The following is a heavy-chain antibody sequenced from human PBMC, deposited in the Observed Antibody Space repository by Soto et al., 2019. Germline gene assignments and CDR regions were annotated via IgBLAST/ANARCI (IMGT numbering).Heavy chain of an antibody. CDR1: GGSISGYF. Sequence: SETLSLTCTVSGGSISGYFWSWIRQPPGKGLEWIGYIYYTGSTNYNPSLKSRVTISVDTSKNQFSLKLSSVTAADTAVYYCARVGGFGATTIDYWGQGTLVTSPQ. CDR2: IYYTGST. CDR3: ARVGGFGATTIDY. D-gene: IGHD3-10*01. J-gene: IGHJ4*02. V-gene: IGHV4-59*08.